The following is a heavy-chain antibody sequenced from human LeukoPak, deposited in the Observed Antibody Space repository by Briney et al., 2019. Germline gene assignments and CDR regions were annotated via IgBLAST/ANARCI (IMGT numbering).Heavy chain of an antibody. CDR2: INWKGGST. J-gene: IGHJ4*02. V-gene: IGHV3-20*04. CDR3: VSACNRASCPYYFDS. CDR1: GFTFRSYE. D-gene: IGHD2/OR15-2a*01. Sequence: GGSLRLSCAASGFTFRSYEMNWVRQAPGKGREGVSGINWKGGSTGYADAVEGRFTISRDTANTSLYLQINSLRAEATAVYYCVSACNRASCPYYFDSWAQGTLVTVSS.